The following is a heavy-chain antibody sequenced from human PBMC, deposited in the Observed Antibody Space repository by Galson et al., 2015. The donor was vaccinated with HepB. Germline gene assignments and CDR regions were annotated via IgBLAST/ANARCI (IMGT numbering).Heavy chain of an antibody. CDR1: GGTFSSYA. CDR2: IIPIFGTA. Sequence: SVKVSCKASGGTFSSYAISWVRQAPGQGLEWMGGIIPIFGTANYAQKFQGGVTVTADESTSTAYMELSSLRSEDTAVYYCAPSGSYFTGDNNWFDPWGQGTLVTVSS. CDR3: APSGSYFTGDNNWFDP. D-gene: IGHD1-26*01. J-gene: IGHJ5*02. V-gene: IGHV1-69*13.